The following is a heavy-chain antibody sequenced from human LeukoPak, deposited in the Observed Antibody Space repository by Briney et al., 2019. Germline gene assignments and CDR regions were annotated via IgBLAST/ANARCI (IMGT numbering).Heavy chain of an antibody. CDR1: GITLSNYG. CDR2: ISGSGGNT. Sequence: GGSLRLSCAVSGITLSNYGMSWVRQAPGKGLEWVSGISGSGGNTYYADSVKGRFTISRDNSKNTLYLQMNSLRAEDTAVYFCATLDPDLDYWGQGTLVTVSS. V-gene: IGHV3-23*01. CDR3: ATLDPDLDY. J-gene: IGHJ4*02. D-gene: IGHD1-1*01.